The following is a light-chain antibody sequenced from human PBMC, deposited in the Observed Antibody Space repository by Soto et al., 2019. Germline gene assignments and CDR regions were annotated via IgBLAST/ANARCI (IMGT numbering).Light chain of an antibody. CDR3: ELSYSTPWW. CDR2: AAS. J-gene: IGKJ1*01. Sequence: DIEKSHYPSSLSVSVRNRVPITCRASHRISSYFNWQQQQQGKLPQLLIYAASRLQSRVPSRSSGSGYGPDLPLTICGLRPEALATYYSELSYSTPWWFGQGTKVDI. V-gene: IGKV1-39*01. CDR1: HRISSY.